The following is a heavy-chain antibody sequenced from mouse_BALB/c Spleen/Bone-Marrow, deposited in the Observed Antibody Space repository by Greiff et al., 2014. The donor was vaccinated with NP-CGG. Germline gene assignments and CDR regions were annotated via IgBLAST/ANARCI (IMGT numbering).Heavy chain of an antibody. CDR2: IRNKANGYTT. CDR1: GFTFTDYF. CDR3: ARDYSGYFDF. J-gene: IGHJ2*01. D-gene: IGHD5-1*01. Sequence: LMLVESGGGLVQPGGSLRLSCTTSGFTFTDYFMTWVRQPPGKALEWLGFIRNKANGYTTEYNPSVKGRFTISRDTSQGILYLQMNSLRAEDSAIYFCARDYSGYFDFWGQGTTLTVSS. V-gene: IGHV7-3*02.